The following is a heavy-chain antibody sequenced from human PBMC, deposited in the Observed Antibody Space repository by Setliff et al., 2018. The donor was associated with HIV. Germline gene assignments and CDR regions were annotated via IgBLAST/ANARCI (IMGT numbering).Heavy chain of an antibody. Sequence: GGSLRLSCAASGFTLSYYSLNWVRQAPGKGLEWVSYISSSGNTIYYADSVKGRVTISRDNAKNSLYLQMNGLRADDTAVYYCARGLTTWSLRGQAMDASDIWGQGTMVTVSS. CDR2: ISSSGNTI. CDR3: ARGLTTWSLRGQAMDASDI. J-gene: IGHJ3*02. CDR1: GFTLSYYS. V-gene: IGHV3-48*01. D-gene: IGHD3-10*01.